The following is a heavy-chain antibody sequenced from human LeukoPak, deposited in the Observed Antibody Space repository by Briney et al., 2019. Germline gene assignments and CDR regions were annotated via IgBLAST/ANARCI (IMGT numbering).Heavy chain of an antibody. CDR2: INHSGST. J-gene: IGHJ6*03. CDR1: GGSFSGYY. D-gene: IGHD3-10*01. CDR3: ARGPKKYMVRGPYYYYYYMDV. V-gene: IGHV4-34*01. Sequence: SETLSLTCAVYGGSFSGYYWSWIRQPPGKGLEWIGEINHSGSTNYNPSLKSRVTISVDTSKNQFSLKLSSVTAADTAVYYCARGPKKYMVRGPYYYYYYMDVWGKGPRSPSP.